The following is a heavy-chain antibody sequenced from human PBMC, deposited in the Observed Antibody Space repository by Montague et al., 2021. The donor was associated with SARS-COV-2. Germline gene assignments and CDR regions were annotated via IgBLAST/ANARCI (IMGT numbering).Heavy chain of an antibody. Sequence: TLSLTCTVSGGSISAGYYWTWIRQIPGKGLEWIGYIYYSGSTYYNPSLKSRVIMSIDTSKHQFSLKVSSVTAADTATYFCASAIAVAGTHYYYYGMDVWGQGTTVTVS. CDR2: IYYSGST. D-gene: IGHD6-19*01. V-gene: IGHV4-31*03. CDR3: ASAIAVAGTHYYYYGMDV. CDR1: GGSISAGYY. J-gene: IGHJ6*02.